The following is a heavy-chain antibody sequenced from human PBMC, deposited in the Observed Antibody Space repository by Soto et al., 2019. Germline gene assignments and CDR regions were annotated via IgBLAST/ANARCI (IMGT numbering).Heavy chain of an antibody. CDR1: GYTFTGYY. V-gene: IGHV1-2*02. CDR3: ARSGEEGATGGIAYFAY. CDR2: INPNSGGT. Sequence: SVKVSCKASGYTFTGYYMHWVRQAPGQGLEGMGWINPNSGGTNYAQKFQGRVTMTRDTSISTAYMELSRLRSDDAAVYYCARSGEEGATGGIAYFAYWGQGTLVMVS. D-gene: IGHD1-26*01. J-gene: IGHJ4*02.